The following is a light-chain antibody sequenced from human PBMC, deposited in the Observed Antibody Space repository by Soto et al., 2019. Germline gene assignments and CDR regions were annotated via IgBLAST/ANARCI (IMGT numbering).Light chain of an antibody. Sequence: EMMLTQSPGTLSLSPWERATLSCRASQSVSSSYLAWYQQKPGQAPRLLMYGVSSRATGIPDRFSGSGSGTDFTLTISRLEPEDFAVYYCQQYGSSPPITFGQGTRLEIK. CDR3: QQYGSSPPIT. CDR2: GVS. J-gene: IGKJ5*01. CDR1: QSVSSSY. V-gene: IGKV3-20*01.